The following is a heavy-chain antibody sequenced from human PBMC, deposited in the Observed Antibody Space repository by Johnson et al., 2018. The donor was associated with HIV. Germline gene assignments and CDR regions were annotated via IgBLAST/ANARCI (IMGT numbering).Heavy chain of an antibody. V-gene: IGHV3-30-3*01. Sequence: QEHLVESGGGVVQPGRSLRLSCAASGFTFSSYAMHWVRQAPGKGLEWVAVISYDGSNKYYADSVKGRFTISRDNSKNTLYLQMNSLRAEDTAVYYCARDQDWGYYDSTAFDIWGQGTMVTVSS. CDR3: ARDQDWGYYDSTAFDI. CDR2: ISYDGSNK. D-gene: IGHD3-22*01. J-gene: IGHJ3*02. CDR1: GFTFSSYA.